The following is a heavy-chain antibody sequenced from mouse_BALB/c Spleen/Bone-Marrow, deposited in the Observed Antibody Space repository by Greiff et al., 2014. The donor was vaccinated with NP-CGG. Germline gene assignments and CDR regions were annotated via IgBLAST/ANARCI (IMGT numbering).Heavy chain of an antibody. CDR1: GFTFSSYG. Sequence: EVQVVESGGGLVQPGGSLKLSCAASGFTFSSYGMSWVRQTPDKRLELVATINSNGGSTYYPDSVKGRFTISRDNAKNTLYLQMSSLKSEDTAMYYCARPYRYYFDYWGQGTTLTVSS. V-gene: IGHV5-6-3*01. J-gene: IGHJ2*01. CDR3: ARPYRYYFDY. CDR2: INSNGGST. D-gene: IGHD2-14*01.